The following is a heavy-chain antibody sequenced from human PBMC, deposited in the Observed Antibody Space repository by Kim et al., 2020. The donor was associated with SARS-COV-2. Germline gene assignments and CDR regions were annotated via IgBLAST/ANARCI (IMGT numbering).Heavy chain of an antibody. CDR2: IKQDGGEK. D-gene: IGHD6-6*01. CDR1: GFTFSSSW. V-gene: IGHV3-7*01. J-gene: IGHJ4*02. Sequence: GGSLRLSCAASGFTFSSSWMSWVRQAPGKGLQWVATIKQDGGEKYYVDSVRGRFTISRDNAKNSLYLQMNSLRAEDTALYYCAIGALVNWGQGTLVTVSS. CDR3: AIGALVN.